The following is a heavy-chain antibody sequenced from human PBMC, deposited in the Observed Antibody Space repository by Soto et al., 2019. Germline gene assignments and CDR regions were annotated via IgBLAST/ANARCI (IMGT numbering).Heavy chain of an antibody. D-gene: IGHD1-26*01. Sequence: GGSLRLSCAASGFTFSSYAMSWVRQAPGKGLEWVSAISGSGGSAYYADSVKGRFTISGDNSKNTLYLQMNSLRAEDTAVYYCAKGPREHHYYYYGMDVWGQGTTVTVSS. CDR1: GFTFSSYA. CDR3: AKGPREHHYYYYGMDV. CDR2: ISGSGGSA. J-gene: IGHJ6*02. V-gene: IGHV3-23*01.